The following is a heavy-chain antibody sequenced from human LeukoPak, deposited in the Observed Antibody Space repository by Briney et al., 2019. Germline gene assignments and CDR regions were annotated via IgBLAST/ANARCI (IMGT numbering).Heavy chain of an antibody. V-gene: IGHV3-11*04. CDR2: ISGGGDTM. CDR3: VRVGRIQYFDY. Sequence: GGSLRLSCAASGFMFSGYWMSWVRQAPGKGPEWISYISGGGDTMYYADSVKGRFTSSRDNAKNSLFLQMNSLRAEDTAVYSCVRVGRIQYFDYWGQGTPVTVSS. CDR1: GFMFSGYW. J-gene: IGHJ4*02. D-gene: IGHD5-18*01.